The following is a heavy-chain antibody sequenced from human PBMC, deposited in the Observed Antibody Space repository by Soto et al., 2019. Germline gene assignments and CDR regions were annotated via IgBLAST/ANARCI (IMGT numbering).Heavy chain of an antibody. CDR2: IYYSGST. Sequence: QVQLQESGPGLVKPSETLSLTCTVSGGSISGYYWSWIRQPPGKGLEWIGYIYYSGSTNYNPSLKSRVTISVDTSKNQFSLKLSSVTAADTAVYYCARIEYSSSADEDAFDIWGQGTMVTVSS. CDR1: GGSISGYY. J-gene: IGHJ3*02. V-gene: IGHV4-59*01. CDR3: ARIEYSSSADEDAFDI. D-gene: IGHD6-6*01.